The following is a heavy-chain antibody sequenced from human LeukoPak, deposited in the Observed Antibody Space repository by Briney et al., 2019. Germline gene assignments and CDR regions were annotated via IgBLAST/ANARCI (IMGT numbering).Heavy chain of an antibody. Sequence: KPGESLKISCKDSGYSLTNCWIGWVRQMHGKGLEWMGIIQPVDSNIRYSPSFEGQVTISAATSISTSYLHWSSLKASDTAMYYGARWPRGSTNCYCDFWGQGTLVTVSS. D-gene: IGHD2-2*01. V-gene: IGHV5-51*01. CDR2: IQPVDSNI. J-gene: IGHJ4*02. CDR3: ARWPRGSTNCYCDF. CDR1: GYSLTNCW.